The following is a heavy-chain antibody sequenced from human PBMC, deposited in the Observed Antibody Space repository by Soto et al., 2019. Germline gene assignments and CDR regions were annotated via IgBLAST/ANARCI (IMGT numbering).Heavy chain of an antibody. CDR1: GDSVSGNSAA. J-gene: IGHJ4*02. V-gene: IGHV6-1*01. CDR2: TYYRSRWYN. D-gene: IGHD3-16*01. Sequence: SQSLSLTCAMSGDSVSGNSAAWNWIRQSPSRGLEWLGRTYYRSRWYNDYAVSVKSRITVTPDPSKNQFSLHLNSVTPEDTAVYYCACVVPYYVSRHNFLDEWGQRGLVTVSS. CDR3: ACVVPYYVSRHNFLDE.